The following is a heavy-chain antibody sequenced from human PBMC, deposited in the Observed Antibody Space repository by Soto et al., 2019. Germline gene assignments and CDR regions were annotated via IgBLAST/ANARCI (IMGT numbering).Heavy chain of an antibody. J-gene: IGHJ1*01. Sequence: QVQLGQSGTEVKKPGSSVKVSCKASGGAFSSYTINWVRQAPGQGLEWMGGIIPIFGTANYAQKFQGRVTFTADTYTNTAFMELNSLRSNDTAVYYCSRDAIAAAGTNDWGQGTLVTVSS. CDR3: SRDAIAAAGTND. V-gene: IGHV1-69*06. D-gene: IGHD6-13*01. CDR1: GGAFSSYT. CDR2: IIPIFGTA.